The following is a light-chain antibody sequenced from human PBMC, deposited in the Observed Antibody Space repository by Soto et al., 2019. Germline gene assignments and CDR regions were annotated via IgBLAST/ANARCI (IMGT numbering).Light chain of an antibody. CDR2: WAS. CDR3: QQYYNSPFT. V-gene: IGKV4-1*01. J-gene: IGKJ5*01. CDR1: QRVLYRTHNKNY. Sequence: DVVMTQSPDSLAVSLRGGPAITSRSGQRVLYRTHNKNYLAWYQQKPGQPPKPLIYWASTRESGVPDRFSGSGSGTDFSLTINDLQAEDVAIYYCQQYYNSPFTFGQGTRLEIK.